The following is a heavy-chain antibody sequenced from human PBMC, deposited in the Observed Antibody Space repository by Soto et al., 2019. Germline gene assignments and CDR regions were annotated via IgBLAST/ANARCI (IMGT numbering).Heavy chain of an antibody. Sequence: PGGSRSLSCAASGFTFSSYSMNWVRQAPGKGLEWVSSISSSRSYIYYADSVKGRFTISRDNAKNSLYLQMNSLRAEDAAVYYWARGLRDLGEVPAAIDHFDTWGHGP. V-gene: IGHV3-21*01. CDR3: ARGLRDLGEVPAAIDHFDT. D-gene: IGHD2-2*01. CDR1: GFTFSSYS. CDR2: ISSSRSYI. J-gene: IGHJ5*01.